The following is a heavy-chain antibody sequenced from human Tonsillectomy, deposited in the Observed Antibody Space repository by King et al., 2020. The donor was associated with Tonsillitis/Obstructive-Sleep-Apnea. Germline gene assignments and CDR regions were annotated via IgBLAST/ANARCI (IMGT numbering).Heavy chain of an antibody. J-gene: IGHJ2*01. CDR2: ISSSSTI. CDR1: GFTFSRYS. D-gene: IGHD2-2*02. CDR3: ARGPAVVPAAIYWYFDL. V-gene: IGHV3-48*02. Sequence: DVQLVESGGGLVQPGGSLRLSCAASGFTFSRYSMKWVRQAPGKGLEWVSYISSSSTIYYADSVRGRFTMSRDDAKNSLYLQMSSLRDEDTAVYYCARGPAVVPAAIYWYFDLWGRGTLVTVSS.